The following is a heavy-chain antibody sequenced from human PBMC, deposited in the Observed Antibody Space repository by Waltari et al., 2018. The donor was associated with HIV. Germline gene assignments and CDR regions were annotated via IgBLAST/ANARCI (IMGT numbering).Heavy chain of an antibody. CDR1: GYTVTDYY. J-gene: IGHJ5*02. CDR2: INPKRGGR. V-gene: IGHV1-2*02. CDR3: ARRSWDL. Sequence: QVQLVQSGAEVKKPGASVKFSCKASGYTVTDYYVHWVRQAPGQRLDWMGWINPKRGGRKFAQKFQGRVTMTWDTSITTAYMELHRLRSDDTAVYYCARRSWDLWGQGTLLTVSS.